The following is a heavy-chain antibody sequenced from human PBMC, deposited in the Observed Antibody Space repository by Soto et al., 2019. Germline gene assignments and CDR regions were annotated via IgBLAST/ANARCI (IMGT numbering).Heavy chain of an antibody. CDR2: IIPIFGTA. CDR1: GGTFGSYA. V-gene: IGHV1-69*13. Sequence: GASVKVSCKASGGTFGSYAISWVRQAPGQGLEWMGGIIPIFGTANYAQKFQGRVTITADESTSTAYMELSSLRSEDTAVYYCARRSGWYSGSDPWGQGTLVTVSS. D-gene: IGHD6-19*01. CDR3: ARRSGWYSGSDP. J-gene: IGHJ5*02.